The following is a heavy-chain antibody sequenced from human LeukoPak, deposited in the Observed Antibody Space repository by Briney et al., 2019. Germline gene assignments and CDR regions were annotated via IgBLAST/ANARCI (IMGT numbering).Heavy chain of an antibody. J-gene: IGHJ3*02. CDR2: IYPGDSDT. Sequence: GGSLKISCKGSGYSFTSYWIGWVRQMPGKGLEWMGIIYPGDSDTRYSPSFQGQVTISADKSISTAYLQWSSLKASDTAMYYCARQGTSTYYYDSSGYYRRAFDIWGQGTMVTVSS. CDR3: ARQGTSTYYYDSSGYYRRAFDI. D-gene: IGHD3-22*01. V-gene: IGHV5-51*01. CDR1: GYSFTSYW.